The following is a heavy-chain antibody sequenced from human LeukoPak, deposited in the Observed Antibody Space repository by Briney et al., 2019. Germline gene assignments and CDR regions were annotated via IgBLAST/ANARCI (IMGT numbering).Heavy chain of an antibody. V-gene: IGHV1-8*01. Sequence: ASVKVSCKASGYTFTSYDINWVRQATGQGLEWMGWMNPNSGNTGYAQKFQGRVTMTRNTSISTAYMELSSLRSEDTAVYYCATRVEMATMDYGMDVWGQGTTVTVSS. CDR3: ATRVEMATMDYGMDV. J-gene: IGHJ6*02. CDR2: MNPNSGNT. CDR1: GYTFTSYD. D-gene: IGHD5-24*01.